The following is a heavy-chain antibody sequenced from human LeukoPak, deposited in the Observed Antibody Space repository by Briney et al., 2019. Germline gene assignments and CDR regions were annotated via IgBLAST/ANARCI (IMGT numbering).Heavy chain of an antibody. Sequence: SVKVSCKASGGTFSSYAISWVRQAPGQGLEWMGGIIPIFGTANYAQKFQGRVTNTADESTSTAYMELSSLRSEDTAVYYCARVVPAAIDYYYGMDVWGQGTTVTVSS. CDR3: ARVVPAAIDYYYGMDV. CDR1: GGTFSSYA. CDR2: IIPIFGTA. D-gene: IGHD2-2*01. V-gene: IGHV1-69*13. J-gene: IGHJ6*02.